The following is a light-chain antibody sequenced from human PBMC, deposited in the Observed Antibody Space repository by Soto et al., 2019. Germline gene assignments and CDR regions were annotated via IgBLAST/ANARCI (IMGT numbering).Light chain of an antibody. CDR3: QQSSTYWT. J-gene: IGKJ1*01. V-gene: IGKV1-5*03. CDR2: KAS. CDR1: QSISNW. Sequence: DIQMTQSPSTLSASVGDRVTITCRASQSISNWLAWYQQKPGKAPTLLICKASNLESGVPSRFSGSGSGTEFTLTISSLQPGDFATYYCQQSSTYWTFGQGTKVEIQ.